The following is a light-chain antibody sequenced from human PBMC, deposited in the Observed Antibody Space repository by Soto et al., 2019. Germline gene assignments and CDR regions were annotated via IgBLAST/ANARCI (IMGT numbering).Light chain of an antibody. CDR2: GAS. Sequence: EIMMTQSPATLSVSPGERVTLSCRASQSVSSDLAWYQQKSGQAPRLLIYGASTRATGIPVRFSGSGSGAEFTLTISSLQSEDFAVYYCQQYNKWPPYTFGQGTKVDI. V-gene: IGKV3-15*01. J-gene: IGKJ2*01. CDR3: QQYNKWPPYT. CDR1: QSVSSD.